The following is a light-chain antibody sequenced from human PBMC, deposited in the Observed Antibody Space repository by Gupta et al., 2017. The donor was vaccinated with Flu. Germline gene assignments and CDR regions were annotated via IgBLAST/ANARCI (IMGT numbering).Light chain of an antibody. Sequence: QLVLTQSPSASASLGASVKLTCTLSSGNSSYAIAWHQQQPEKGPRYLMKLNSDGTHSKGDVIPDRFSGSSSGAERYLTISSLQSEDEADYYCQTWGTGIRGVFGGGTKLTVL. CDR2: LNSDGTH. J-gene: IGLJ3*02. CDR1: SGNSSYA. V-gene: IGLV4-69*01. CDR3: QTWGTGIRGV.